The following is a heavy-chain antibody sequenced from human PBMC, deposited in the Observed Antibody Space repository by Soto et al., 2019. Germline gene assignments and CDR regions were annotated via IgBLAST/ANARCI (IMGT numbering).Heavy chain of an antibody. D-gene: IGHD6-13*01. CDR2: IYYSGST. CDR1: GGSISSYY. V-gene: IGHV4-59*01. CDR3: ARGRYSSSSNPFDY. Sequence: QVQLQESGPGLVKPSETLSLTCTVSGGSISSYYWSWIRQPPGKGLEWIGYIYYSGSTNYNPSLQRRVTISVDTSKNQFSLKLSSVTAADTAVYYCARGRYSSSSNPFDYWGQGTLVTVSS. J-gene: IGHJ4*02.